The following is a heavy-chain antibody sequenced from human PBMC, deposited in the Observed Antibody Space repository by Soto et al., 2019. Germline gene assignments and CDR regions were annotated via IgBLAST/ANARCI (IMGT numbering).Heavy chain of an antibody. Sequence: GGSLRLSCAASGFTFSSYAMSWVRQAPGKGLEWVSAISGSGGSTYYADSVKGRFTISRDNSKNTLYLQMNSLRAEDTAVYYCAKDLATMIVVVDDAFDIWGQGTMVTVSS. V-gene: IGHV3-23*01. CDR2: ISGSGGST. CDR1: GFTFSSYA. D-gene: IGHD3-22*01. CDR3: AKDLATMIVVVDDAFDI. J-gene: IGHJ3*02.